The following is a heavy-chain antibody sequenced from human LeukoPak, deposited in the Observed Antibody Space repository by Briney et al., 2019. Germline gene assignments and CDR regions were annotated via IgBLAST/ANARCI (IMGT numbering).Heavy chain of an antibody. J-gene: IGHJ4*02. CDR2: TYYRSKWYN. V-gene: IGHV6-1*01. CDR1: GDSVSSNSDA. D-gene: IGHD1-7*01. CDR3: ARITGTYVLGPFEY. Sequence: SQTLSLTCAISGDSVSSNSDAWNWIRQSPSRGLEWLGRTYYRSKWYNDYAVSVKSRITINPYTSKNQFSLQLNSVTPEDTAVYYCARITGTYVLGPFEYWGQGTLVTVSS.